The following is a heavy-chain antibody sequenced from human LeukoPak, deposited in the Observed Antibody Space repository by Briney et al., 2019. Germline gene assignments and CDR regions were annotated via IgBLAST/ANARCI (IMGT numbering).Heavy chain of an antibody. J-gene: IGHJ2*01. D-gene: IGHD5-24*01. V-gene: IGHV4-4*07. CDR2: IYTSGST. Sequence: PSETLSLTCTVSGGSISSYYWSWIRQPAGKGLEWIGRIYTSGSTIYNPSLKSRVTMSLDTSKNQFSLNLSSVTAADTAVYYSARGEMYPPDFDLWGRGTLVTVSS. CDR3: ARGEMYPPDFDL. CDR1: GGSISSYY.